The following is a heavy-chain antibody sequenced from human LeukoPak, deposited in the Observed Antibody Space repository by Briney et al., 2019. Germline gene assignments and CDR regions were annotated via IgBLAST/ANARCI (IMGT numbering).Heavy chain of an antibody. CDR2: IYYSGST. V-gene: IGHV4-30-4*01. D-gene: IGHD3-22*01. J-gene: IGHJ4*02. CDR3: ARVVVMRGRWLDY. Sequence: SQTLSLTCTVSGGSISSGDYYWSWIRQPPGKGLEWIGYIYYSGSTYYDPSLKSRVTISVDTSKNQFSLKLSSVAAADTAVYYCARVVVMRGRWLDYWGQGTLVTVSS. CDR1: GGSISSGDYY.